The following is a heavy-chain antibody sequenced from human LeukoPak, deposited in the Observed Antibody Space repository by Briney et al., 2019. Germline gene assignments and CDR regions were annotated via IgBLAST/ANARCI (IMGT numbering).Heavy chain of an antibody. CDR3: ARGEGSGWYWAFGI. CDR2: IYSIGST. V-gene: IGHV4-59*01. Sequence: SETLSLTCTVSGGSIISYYWGWIRQSPRRGLEWIGYIYSIGSTNYNPSLQSRVTISVDTSKHQFSLKLRSVTAADTAIYYCARGEGSGWYWAFGIWGQGTMVTVSS. J-gene: IGHJ3*02. D-gene: IGHD6-19*01. CDR1: GGSIISYY.